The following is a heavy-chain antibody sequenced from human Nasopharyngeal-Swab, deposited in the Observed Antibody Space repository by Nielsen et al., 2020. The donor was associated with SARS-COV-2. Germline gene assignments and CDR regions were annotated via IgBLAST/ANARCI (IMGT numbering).Heavy chain of an antibody. CDR1: GYTFTSYY. V-gene: IGHV1-46*01. CDR2: INPSGGST. CDR3: ARDRYCSSTSCYARFGEPLPYYYYYYGMDV. D-gene: IGHD2-2*01. Sequence: ASVKVSCKASGYTFTSYYMHWVRQAPGQGLEWMGIINPSGGSTSYAQKFQGRVTMTRDTSTSTAYMELSSLRSEGTAVYYCARDRYCSSTSCYARFGEPLPYYYYYYGMDVWGQGTTVTVSS. J-gene: IGHJ6*02.